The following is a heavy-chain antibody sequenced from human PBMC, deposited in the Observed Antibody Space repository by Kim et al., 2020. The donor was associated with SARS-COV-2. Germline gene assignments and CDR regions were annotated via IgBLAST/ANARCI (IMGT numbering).Heavy chain of an antibody. CDR3: ARVRYSISPGRSDY. CDR1: GFTFSGYW. CDR2: IKQDGSEK. J-gene: IGHJ4*02. Sequence: GGSLRLSCAASGFTFSGYWMNWVRQAPGKGLEWLANIKQDGSEKYYVDSVKGRFTISRDNAKNSLYLHMDSLRAEDTAVYYCARVRYSISPGRSDYWGRGTLVTVSS. D-gene: IGHD6-6*01. V-gene: IGHV3-7*01.